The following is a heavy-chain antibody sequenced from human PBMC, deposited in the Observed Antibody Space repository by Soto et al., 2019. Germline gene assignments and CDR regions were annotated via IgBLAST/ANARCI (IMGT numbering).Heavy chain of an antibody. Sequence: QVQLIQSEAEVKKPGSSVRVSCTASGGIFGSHGFSWVRQAPGQRLEWVGGFIPIFRTLTYTEKFQARVRIAADESTNTVYLDLSSLTSEDTAVYYCVRDRRIYYSDPHDEFVASDYEVWCQWTMVSVSS. CDR2: FIPIFRTL. D-gene: IGHD3-22*01. J-gene: IGHJ3*01. V-gene: IGHV1-69*01. CDR3: VRDRRIYYSDPHDEFVASDYEV. CDR1: GGIFGSHG.